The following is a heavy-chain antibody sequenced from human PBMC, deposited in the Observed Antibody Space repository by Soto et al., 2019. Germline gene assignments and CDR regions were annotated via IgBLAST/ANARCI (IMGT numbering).Heavy chain of an antibody. CDR3: AKEITMIVVPLAFDI. CDR2: INGSGGST. CDR1: GFTFCSYA. J-gene: IGHJ3*02. D-gene: IGHD3-22*01. Sequence: GGSLKLSCAASGFTFCSYAMSWVRQAPGKGLEWVSAINGSGGSTYYADSVKGRFTISRYNSKNTMYLQMHSLRAEDTAVYYCAKEITMIVVPLAFDIWGQGTMVTVSS. V-gene: IGHV3-23*01.